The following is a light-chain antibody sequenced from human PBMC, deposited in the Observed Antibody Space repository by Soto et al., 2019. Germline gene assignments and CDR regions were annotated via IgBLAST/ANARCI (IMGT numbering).Light chain of an antibody. J-gene: IGLJ2*01. CDR3: GTWDSSLSAGV. CDR1: SSNIENNY. Sequence: QSVLTQPPSVSAAPGQKVTISCSGSSSNIENNYVSWYQQLPGTAPKLLIYDNDKRPSGIPDRFSGSKSGTSATLGITGLQSGDEADYYCGTWDSSLSAGVFGGGTKVTVL. CDR2: DND. V-gene: IGLV1-51*01.